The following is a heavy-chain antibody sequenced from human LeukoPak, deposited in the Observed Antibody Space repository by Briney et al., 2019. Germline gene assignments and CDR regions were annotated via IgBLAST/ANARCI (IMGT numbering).Heavy chain of an antibody. Sequence: GGSLRLSCVASGFMFKSYGMHWVRQAPGKGLEWVTFIRFDGNKYYADSVKGRFTISRDNAKNSLYLQMNSLRAEDTAVYYCARVVVMVNDAFDIWGQGTMVTVSS. CDR2: IRFDGNK. D-gene: IGHD3-22*01. CDR1: GFMFKSYG. V-gene: IGHV3-30*02. CDR3: ARVVVMVNDAFDI. J-gene: IGHJ3*02.